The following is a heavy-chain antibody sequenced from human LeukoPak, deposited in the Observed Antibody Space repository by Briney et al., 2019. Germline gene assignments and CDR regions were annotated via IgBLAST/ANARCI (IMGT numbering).Heavy chain of an antibody. Sequence: SVKVSCKASEGTFRSYVLGWLRQPPGQGLDWMGGIIPILGTANYAQKFQGGVTIPADDSTSTAYMELSSLRSEDTAVYYCASDVREQQLVLWYWGQGTLVTVSS. CDR2: IIPILGTA. V-gene: IGHV1-69*13. D-gene: IGHD6-13*01. CDR1: EGTFRSYV. CDR3: ASDVREQQLVLWY. J-gene: IGHJ4*02.